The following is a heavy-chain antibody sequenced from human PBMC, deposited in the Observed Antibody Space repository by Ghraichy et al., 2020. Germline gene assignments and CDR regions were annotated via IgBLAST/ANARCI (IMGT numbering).Heavy chain of an antibody. Sequence: ASVKVSCKVSGYTLTELSMHWVRQAPGKGLEWMGGFDPEDGETIYAQKFQGRVTMTEDTSTDTAYMELSSLRSEDTAVYYCATDFGGNSGVMLDYWGQGTLVTVSS. J-gene: IGHJ4*02. CDR2: FDPEDGET. CDR3: ATDFGGNSGVMLDY. D-gene: IGHD4-23*01. V-gene: IGHV1-24*01. CDR1: GYTLTELS.